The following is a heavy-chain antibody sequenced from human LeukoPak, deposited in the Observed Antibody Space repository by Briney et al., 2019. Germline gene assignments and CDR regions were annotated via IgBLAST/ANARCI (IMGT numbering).Heavy chain of an antibody. CDR3: AKVYYDFWSGYYAPFDY. V-gene: IGHV3-23*01. CDR1: GFTFSSYA. CDR2: ISGSGGST. D-gene: IGHD3-3*01. J-gene: IGHJ4*02. Sequence: GGSLRLSCAASGFTFSSYAMSWVRQAPGKGLEWVSAISGSGGSTYYADSVKGRFTISRDNSKNTLYLQMNSLRAEDTAVYYCAKVYYDFWSGYYAPFDYWGQGTLVTVSS.